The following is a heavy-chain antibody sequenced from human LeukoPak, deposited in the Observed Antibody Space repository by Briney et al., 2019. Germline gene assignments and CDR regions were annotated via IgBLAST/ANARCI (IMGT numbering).Heavy chain of an antibody. D-gene: IGHD6-19*01. V-gene: IGHV3-23*01. CDR2: ISGSGATT. CDR3: VKNLRLVISVAGTPRDAFDI. CDR1: GFSFSSYA. Sequence: QPGGSQRLSCAASGFSFSSYAMSWVRQAPGKGLEWVSFISGSGATTYYVDSVKGRFTISRDNSQNTVYLQMNTLTDEDTAVYYCVKNLRLVISVAGTPRDAFDIWGQGTVVTVSS. J-gene: IGHJ3*02.